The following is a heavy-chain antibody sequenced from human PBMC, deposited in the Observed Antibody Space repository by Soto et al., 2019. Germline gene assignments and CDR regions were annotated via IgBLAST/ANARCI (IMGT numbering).Heavy chain of an antibody. CDR1: GGSFSGYY. D-gene: IGHD2-15*01. Sequence: SETLSLTCAVYGGSFSGYYWSWIRQPPEKGLEWIGEINHSGSTNYNPSLKSRVTISVDTSKNQFSLKLSSVTAADTAVYYCARPFLPSGLVVVAATDAFDIWGQGTMVTVSS. V-gene: IGHV4-34*01. J-gene: IGHJ3*02. CDR2: INHSGST. CDR3: ARPFLPSGLVVVAATDAFDI.